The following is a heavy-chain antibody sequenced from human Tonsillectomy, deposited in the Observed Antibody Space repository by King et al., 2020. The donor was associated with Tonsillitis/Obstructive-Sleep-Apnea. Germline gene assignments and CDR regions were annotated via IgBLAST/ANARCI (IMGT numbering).Heavy chain of an antibody. V-gene: IGHV3-11*06. CDR1: GFIFSDYY. CDR2: ISSSSSYT. D-gene: IGHD6-19*01. Sequence: VQLVESGGGLVKPGGSLRLSCAASGFIFSDYYMTWIRQAPGKGLEWVSYISSSSSYTNYAESVKGRFTISRDNAKNSLYLQMNSLRAEDTAVYYCARDLSVIAVAGSWSFDLWGRGTLVTVSS. J-gene: IGHJ2*01. CDR3: ARDLSVIAVAGSWSFDL.